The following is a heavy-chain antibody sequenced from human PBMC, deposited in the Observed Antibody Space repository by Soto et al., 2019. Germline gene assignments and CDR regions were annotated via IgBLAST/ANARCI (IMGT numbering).Heavy chain of an antibody. J-gene: IGHJ5*02. CDR1: PSSFSRGRYP. CDR3: DTYYAFWTALDP. Sequence: SESRPLTCAVSPSSFSRGRYPRSWLRQRPGKPLERIGYIYHSGSTYYNTSLKRRVPISVDRSKNRFSLRLNSVNATATALYYCDTYYAFWTALDPWGKGTLVTVSS. D-gene: IGHD3-3*01. CDR2: IYHSGST. V-gene: IGHV4-30-2*01.